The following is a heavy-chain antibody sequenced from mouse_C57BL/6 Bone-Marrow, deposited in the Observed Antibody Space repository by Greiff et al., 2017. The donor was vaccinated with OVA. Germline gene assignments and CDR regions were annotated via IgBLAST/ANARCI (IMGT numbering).Heavy chain of an antibody. CDR1: GYTFTSYG. D-gene: IGHD3-2*02. CDR3: ARRLLGGYYFDY. Sequence: QVQLKQSGAELARPGASVKLSCKASGYTFTSYGISWVKQRTGQGLEWIGEIYPRSGNTYYNEKFKGKATLTADKSSSTAYMELRSLTSDDSAVYCCARRLLGGYYFDYWGQGTTLTVSS. J-gene: IGHJ2*01. CDR2: IYPRSGNT. V-gene: IGHV1-81*01.